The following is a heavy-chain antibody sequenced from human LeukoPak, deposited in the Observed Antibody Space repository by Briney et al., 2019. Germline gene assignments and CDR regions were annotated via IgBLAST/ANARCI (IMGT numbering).Heavy chain of an antibody. Sequence: SETLSLTCTVSGYSISSGSYYWSWIRQPAGKGLEWIGRIYTSGSTNYNPSLKSRVTISVDTSENQFSLKLSSVTAADTAVYYCASFYCSGGSCYQYFSYYYMDVWGKGTTVTISS. CDR1: GYSISSGSYY. D-gene: IGHD2-15*01. V-gene: IGHV4-61*02. CDR2: IYTSGST. CDR3: ASFYCSGGSCYQYFSYYYMDV. J-gene: IGHJ6*03.